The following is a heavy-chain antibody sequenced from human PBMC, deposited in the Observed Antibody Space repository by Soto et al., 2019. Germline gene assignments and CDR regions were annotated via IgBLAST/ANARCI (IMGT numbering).Heavy chain of an antibody. CDR3: ARRPVYSYYYGSSGYLDY. V-gene: IGHV4-30-4*01. D-gene: IGHD3-22*01. J-gene: IGHJ4*02. CDR2: IYYSGST. Sequence: TLSLTCTVSGGSISSGDYYWSWIRQPPGKGLEWIGYIYYSGSTYYNPSLKSRVTISVDTSKNQFSPKLSSVTAADTAVYYCARRPVYSYYYGSSGYLDYWGQGTLVTVSS. CDR1: GGSISSGDYY.